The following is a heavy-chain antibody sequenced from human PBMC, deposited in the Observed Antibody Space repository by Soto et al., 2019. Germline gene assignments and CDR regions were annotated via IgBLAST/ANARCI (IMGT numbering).Heavy chain of an antibody. J-gene: IGHJ4*02. CDR3: TRETVAGITGVGY. CDR1: GCIIRSVG. V-gene: IGHV3-23*01. CDR2: NSVSDAFI. D-gene: IGHD1-20*01. Sequence: RAERLSVPASGCIIRSVGVHCVNKSPGKGLEWVSGNSVSDAFIYYADSVRGRFSISRDASENILYLQMNSLRVDDTALYYCTRETVAGITGVGYRGPGTLVSSPQ.